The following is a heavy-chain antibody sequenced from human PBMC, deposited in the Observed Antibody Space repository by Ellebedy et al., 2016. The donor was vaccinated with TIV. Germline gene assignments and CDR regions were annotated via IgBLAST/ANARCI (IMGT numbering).Heavy chain of an antibody. CDR2: IYHSGST. CDR3: ARAPHRVRGADY. D-gene: IGHD3-10*01. J-gene: IGHJ4*02. CDR1: GYSISSGYY. Sequence: SETLSLXXTVSGYSISSGYYWGWIRQPPGKGLEWIGSIYHSGSTYYNPSLKSRVTISVDTSKNQFSLKLSSVTAADTAVYYCARAPHRVRGADYWGQGTLVTVSS. V-gene: IGHV4-38-2*02.